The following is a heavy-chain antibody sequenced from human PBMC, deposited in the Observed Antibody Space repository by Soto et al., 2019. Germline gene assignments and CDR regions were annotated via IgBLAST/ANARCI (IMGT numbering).Heavy chain of an antibody. D-gene: IGHD4-4*01. CDR3: ARDSASNYGYYYYGMDV. J-gene: IGHJ6*02. V-gene: IGHV4-31*03. CDR1: GGSISSGGYY. Sequence: QVQLQESGPGLVKPSQTLSLTCTVSGGSISSGGYYWSWIRQHPGKGLEWIGYIYYSGSTYYNPSLKRRVTISVDTSKNQFSLKLSSVTAADTAVYYCARDSASNYGYYYYGMDVWGQGTTVTVSS. CDR2: IYYSGST.